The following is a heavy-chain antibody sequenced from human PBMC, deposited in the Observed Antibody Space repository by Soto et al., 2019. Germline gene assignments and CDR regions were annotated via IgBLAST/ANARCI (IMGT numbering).Heavy chain of an antibody. Sequence: PGGSLRLSCAASGFTFSSYWMHWVRQVPGKGLVWVSRINSDGSSTSYADSVKGRFTISRDNARNTLYLQINSLRAEDTAVYYCAREYGDYVGEEYFQHWGHGTRVTVAS. CDR3: AREYGDYVGEEYFQH. CDR1: GFTFSSYW. J-gene: IGHJ1*01. CDR2: INSDGSST. V-gene: IGHV3-74*01. D-gene: IGHD4-17*01.